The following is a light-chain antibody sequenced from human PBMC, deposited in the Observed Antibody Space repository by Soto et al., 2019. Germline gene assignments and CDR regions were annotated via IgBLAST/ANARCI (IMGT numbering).Light chain of an antibody. J-gene: IGKJ5*01. Sequence: AIQLTQSPSSLSASVGDRVTITCRASQGISSALAWYQQKPGKAPKLLIYDASSLESVVPSRFSGSGSATDFTLTISSLQPEDFATYYCQQFNNYLTFGQGTRLEIK. CDR3: QQFNNYLT. CDR1: QGISSA. CDR2: DAS. V-gene: IGKV1D-13*01.